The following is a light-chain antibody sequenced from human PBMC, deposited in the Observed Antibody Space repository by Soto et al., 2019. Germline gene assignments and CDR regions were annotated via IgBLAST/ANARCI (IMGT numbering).Light chain of an antibody. CDR2: DVS. CDR1: SSDVGGYNY. V-gene: IGLV2-11*01. Sequence: QSVLTQPRSVSGSPGQSVTISCTGTSSDVGGYNYVSWYQQHPGKAHKLMIYDVSKRPSGVPDRFSGSKSGNTASLTISGLQAEDKADYYCCSYAGSYTSLYVFGTGTKVTVL. J-gene: IGLJ1*01. CDR3: CSYAGSYTSLYV.